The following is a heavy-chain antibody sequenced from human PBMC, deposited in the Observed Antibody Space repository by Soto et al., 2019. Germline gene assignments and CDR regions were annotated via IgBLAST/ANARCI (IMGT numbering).Heavy chain of an antibody. CDR3: ARDRITVSNWFDP. J-gene: IGHJ5*02. D-gene: IGHD3-3*01. Sequence: PSETLSLTCTVSGGSISSGGYYWSWIRQHPGKGLEWIGYIYYSGSTYYNPSLKSRVTISVDTSKNQFSLKLSSVTAADTAVYYCARDRITVSNWFDPWGQGTLVTVSS. CDR2: IYYSGST. V-gene: IGHV4-31*03. CDR1: GGSISSGGYY.